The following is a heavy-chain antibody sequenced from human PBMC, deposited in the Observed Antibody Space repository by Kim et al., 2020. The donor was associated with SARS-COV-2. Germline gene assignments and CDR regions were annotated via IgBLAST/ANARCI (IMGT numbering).Heavy chain of an antibody. CDR1: GFTFSSYG. Sequence: GGSLRLSCAASGFTFSSYGMHWVRQAPGKGLEWVAVIWYDGSNKYYADSVMGRFTISRDNSKNTLYLQMNSLRAEDTAVYYCARDAKYYDILTGYYPPYYFYGMDVWGQGTTVTVSS. V-gene: IGHV3-33*01. J-gene: IGHJ6*02. CDR2: IWYDGSNK. D-gene: IGHD3-9*01. CDR3: ARDAKYYDILTGYYPPYYFYGMDV.